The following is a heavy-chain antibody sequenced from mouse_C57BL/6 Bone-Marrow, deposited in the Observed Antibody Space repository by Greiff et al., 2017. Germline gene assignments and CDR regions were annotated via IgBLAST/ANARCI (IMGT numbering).Heavy chain of an antibody. V-gene: IGHV14-4*01. J-gene: IGHJ3*01. Sequence: EVQLQESGAELVRPGASVKLSCTASGFNIKDDYMHWVKQRPDQGLEWIGWIDPENGDTEYASMFQGKATITADTSSNTAYLQLSSLTSEDTAVYYCTTGGFYGSSSWFAYWGQGTLVTVSA. CDR2: IDPENGDT. CDR3: TTGGFYGSSSWFAY. D-gene: IGHD1-1*01. CDR1: GFNIKDDY.